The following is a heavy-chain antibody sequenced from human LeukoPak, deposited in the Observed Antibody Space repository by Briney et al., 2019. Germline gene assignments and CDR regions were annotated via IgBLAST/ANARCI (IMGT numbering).Heavy chain of an antibody. D-gene: IGHD1-26*01. V-gene: IGHV4-30-2*06. CDR3: ARGGTAFDI. CDR2: IYHSGST. CDR1: GGSISSGHSS. J-gene: IGHJ3*02. Sequence: SETLSLTCAVSGGSISSGHSSWNWFRQSPGKGLEWIGYIYHSGSTYYNPSLRSRVAISVDRSKNQFSLKLRSVTAADTALYYCARGGTAFDIWGQGTMVTVSS.